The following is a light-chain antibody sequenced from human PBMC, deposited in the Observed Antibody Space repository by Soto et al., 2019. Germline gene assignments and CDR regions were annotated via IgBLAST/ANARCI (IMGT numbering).Light chain of an antibody. CDR3: QQYNIYSWT. Sequence: DTAMTQSPSTLSANVGDRVTITCRASQSISSWLAWYQQRPGKAPKLLIYDASSLQNWVPSRFSGSGSGTEFTLTISSLQPDDIATYYCQQYNIYSWTFGQGTKVDIK. J-gene: IGKJ1*01. V-gene: IGKV1-5*01. CDR1: QSISSW. CDR2: DAS.